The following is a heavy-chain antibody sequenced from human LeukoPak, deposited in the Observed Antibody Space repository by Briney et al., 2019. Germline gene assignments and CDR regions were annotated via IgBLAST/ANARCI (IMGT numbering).Heavy chain of an antibody. CDR1: GYTFTSYG. CDR3: ARDCSSTSCYVYLRGCYYYGMDV. J-gene: IGHJ6*02. D-gene: IGHD2-2*01. Sequence: ASVKVSCKASGYTFTSYGISWVRQAPGQGLEWMGWISAYNGNTNYAQKLQGRVTMTTDTSTSTAYMELRSLRSDDTAVYYCARDCSSTSCYVYLRGCYYYGMDVWGQGTTVTVSS. V-gene: IGHV1-18*01. CDR2: ISAYNGNT.